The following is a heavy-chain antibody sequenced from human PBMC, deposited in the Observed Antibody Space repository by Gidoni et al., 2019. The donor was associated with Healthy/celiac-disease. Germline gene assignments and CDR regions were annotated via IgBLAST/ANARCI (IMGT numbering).Heavy chain of an antibody. CDR1: GVTVSNVW. V-gene: IGHV3-15*07. CDR3: TTEVGSVTLVDY. J-gene: IGHJ4*02. D-gene: IGHD4-17*01. CDR2: VKSKTDGGTT. Sequence: EVQLVESGGGLVKPGGSLRLAGAASGVTVSNVWMNWVLQAPGKGLEWDGRVKSKTDGGTTDYAAPVKGRFTISRDDSKNTLYLQMNSLKTEDTAVYYCTTEVGSVTLVDYWGQGTLVTVSS.